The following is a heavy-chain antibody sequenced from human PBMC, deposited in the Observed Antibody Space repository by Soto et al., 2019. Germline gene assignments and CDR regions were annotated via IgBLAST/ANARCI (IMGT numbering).Heavy chain of an antibody. Sequence: RGEYLKISCKGSGYSFAGYWIGWVRQMPGKGLDWMGVIYPGDSDTRYSPSFHGQVTISADQSISTAYLQWSSLKALHTAMSFCSGLPGVRGVFDGLNVWGQGTMVTVSS. J-gene: IGHJ3*01. D-gene: IGHD3-10*01. CDR1: GYSFAGYW. CDR3: SGLPGVRGVFDGLNV. V-gene: IGHV5-51*01. CDR2: IYPGDSDT.